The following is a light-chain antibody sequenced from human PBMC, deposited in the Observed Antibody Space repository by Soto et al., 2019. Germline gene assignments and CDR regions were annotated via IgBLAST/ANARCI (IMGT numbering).Light chain of an antibody. Sequence: DIVMTQSPDSLAVSLGERATINCKSSQSVLYSSNNKNYLAWYQQRPGQPPKLLIYWASTREPGVPDRFSGSGSGPDFTLTITSLQAEDVAVYYCQQYESTPPTFGQGTKLEIK. CDR3: QQYESTPPT. J-gene: IGKJ2*01. V-gene: IGKV4-1*01. CDR2: WAS. CDR1: QSVLYSSNNKNY.